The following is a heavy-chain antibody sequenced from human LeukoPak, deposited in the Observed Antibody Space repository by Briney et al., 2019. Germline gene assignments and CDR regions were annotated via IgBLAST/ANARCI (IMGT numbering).Heavy chain of an antibody. V-gene: IGHV3-53*01. CDR2: IYSAGTT. CDR3: ARNLAPLLWFGEPREV. J-gene: IGHJ6*03. D-gene: IGHD3-10*01. CDR1: GFNVSKSY. Sequence: TGGSLRLSCAASGFNVSKSYLSWVRQAPGKGLEWVAVIYSAGTTYYADSVKGRFTISREKSTNTLYLQMNSLSAEDTAVYYCARNLAPLLWFGEPREVWGKGTTVTV.